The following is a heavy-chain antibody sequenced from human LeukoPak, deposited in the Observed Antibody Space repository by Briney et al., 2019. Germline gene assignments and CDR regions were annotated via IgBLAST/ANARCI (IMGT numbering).Heavy chain of an antibody. D-gene: IGHD6-13*01. CDR2: IYPGDSDT. CDR1: GSSFTCYW. V-gene: IGHV5-51*01. Sequence: EALKISRNGSGSSFTCYWIGLVRQMPGKGLELIWIIYPGDSDTRYSPSYQGHVTISAHMSIRVASLQWSILHPSDASLSSCARRSSCVSSGYDYWGQGTLVTVSS. J-gene: IGHJ4*02. CDR3: ARRSSCVSSGYDY.